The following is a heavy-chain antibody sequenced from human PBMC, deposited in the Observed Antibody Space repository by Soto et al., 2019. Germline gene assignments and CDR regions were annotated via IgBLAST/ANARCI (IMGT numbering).Heavy chain of an antibody. CDR2: INMDGSST. V-gene: IGHV3-74*01. CDR3: ARGPRGLYHNDY. CDR1: GFIFSSDW. Sequence: EVQLVESGGGLVQPGGSLSLSCAASGFIFSSDWMHWVRQAAGKGLEWVSRINMDGSSTNYPDSVKGRFTTSRDNAKNMLYLQMDSLRAEDTAVYYWARGPRGLYHNDYWGQGALVTVSS. J-gene: IGHJ4*02. D-gene: IGHD1-20*01.